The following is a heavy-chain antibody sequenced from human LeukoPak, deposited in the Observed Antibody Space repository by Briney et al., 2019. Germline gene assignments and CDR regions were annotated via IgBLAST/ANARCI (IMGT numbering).Heavy chain of an antibody. V-gene: IGHV4-4*07. CDR3: TRDGSKGSRGDAFDL. J-gene: IGHJ3*01. CDR1: GGSISGSF. Sequence: SETLSLTXTISGGSISGSFWSWIRQPAGKGLEWIGRIATSGTINYNPSLKSRVTVSVDRSKNQFSLKLTSMSAADTAVYYCTRDGSKGSRGDAFDLWGQGTMVTVSS. D-gene: IGHD3-10*01. CDR2: IATSGTI.